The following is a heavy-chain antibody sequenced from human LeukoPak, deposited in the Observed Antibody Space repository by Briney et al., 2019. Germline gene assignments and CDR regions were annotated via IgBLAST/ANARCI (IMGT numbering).Heavy chain of an antibody. Sequence: GGSLRLSCIASGFTFSDYGMHWVPQAPGKGLEWVSVISYDGSDKYYADSVKGRFTISRDNSKNTLFLQMKSLRAEDTAVYYCKSVVLPAAVIGGMDVWGQGTTVTVSS. J-gene: IGHJ6*02. D-gene: IGHD2-2*01. CDR2: ISYDGSDK. V-gene: IGHV3-30*03. CDR3: KSVVLPAAVIGGMDV. CDR1: GFTFSDYG.